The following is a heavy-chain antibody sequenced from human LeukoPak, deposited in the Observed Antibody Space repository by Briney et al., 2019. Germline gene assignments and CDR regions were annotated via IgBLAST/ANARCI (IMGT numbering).Heavy chain of an antibody. CDR2: IYSGGST. V-gene: IGHV3-66*01. CDR3: ARGGSSWYYFDY. D-gene: IGHD6-13*01. J-gene: IGHJ4*02. Sequence: GGSLRLSCAASGFTFSSYSMNWVRQAPGKGLEWVSVIYSGGSTYYADSVKGRFTISRDNSKNTLYLQMNSLRAEDTAVYYCARGGSSWYYFDYWGQGTLVTVSS. CDR1: GFTFSSYS.